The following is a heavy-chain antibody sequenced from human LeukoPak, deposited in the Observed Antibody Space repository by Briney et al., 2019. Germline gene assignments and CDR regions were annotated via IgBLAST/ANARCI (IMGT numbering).Heavy chain of an antibody. CDR2: TYYRSKWYN. CDR1: GDSFSSNSAA. D-gene: IGHD1-26*01. V-gene: IGHV6-1*01. CDR3: ARNPAEGSYYFDY. J-gene: IGHJ4*02. Sequence: SQTLSLTCAISGDSFSSNSAAWNWIRQSPSRGLEWLGRTYYRSKWYNDYAVSVKSRITINPDKSQNQFSLQLNSLTPEDTAVYYCARNPAEGSYYFDYWGQGTLVTVSS.